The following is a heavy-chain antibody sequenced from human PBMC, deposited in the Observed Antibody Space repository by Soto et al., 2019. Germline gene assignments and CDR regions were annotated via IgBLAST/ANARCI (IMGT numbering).Heavy chain of an antibody. J-gene: IGHJ4*02. Sequence: QVQLVRSGAEVKKPGASVKVSCKASGYTFTSYDINWVRQATGQGLEWMGWMNPNSGNTGYAQKLQGRGTMTRNTSISTAYMELSSLRSEDTAVYYCSREINWKGDAYLGQGTLVTVSS. D-gene: IGHD1-20*01. V-gene: IGHV1-8*01. CDR3: SREINWKGDAY. CDR1: GYTFTSYD. CDR2: MNPNSGNT.